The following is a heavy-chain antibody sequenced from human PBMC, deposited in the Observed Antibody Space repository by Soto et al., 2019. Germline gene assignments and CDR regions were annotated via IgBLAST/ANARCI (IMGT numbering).Heavy chain of an antibody. CDR1: GFPFINAG. D-gene: IGHD5-18*01. CDR3: TASGYSYGSLFEY. V-gene: IGHV3-15*01. J-gene: IGHJ4*02. Sequence: RGSVRLSCAASGFPFINAGVSWVRQAPGKGLESVGRIKSKTDGGTTDYAAPVKGRFTISRDDSKNTLYLQMNSLKTEDTAVYYCTASGYSYGSLFEYWGKGTRVLVSS. CDR2: IKSKTDGGTT.